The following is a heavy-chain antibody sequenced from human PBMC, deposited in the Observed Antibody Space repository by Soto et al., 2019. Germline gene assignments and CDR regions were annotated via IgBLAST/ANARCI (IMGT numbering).Heavy chain of an antibody. CDR3: ARKFPISGGLDV. V-gene: IGHV1-46*01. Sequence: QEQLVQSGTEVKKPGASVKVSCKASGYSFTSYFIHWVRQAPGQGLEWMGVMNPSSGSTTYAQTFQGRLILTRDTSTSTVDMDLSSLRAEGTAVYYCARKFPISGGLDVWGQGTTVTVSS. CDR2: MNPSSGST. CDR1: GYSFTSYF. D-gene: IGHD3-10*01. J-gene: IGHJ6*02.